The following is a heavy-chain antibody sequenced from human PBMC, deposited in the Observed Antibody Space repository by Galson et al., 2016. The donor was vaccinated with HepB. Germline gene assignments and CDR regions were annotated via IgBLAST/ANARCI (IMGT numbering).Heavy chain of an antibody. D-gene: IGHD1-26*01. CDR1: GFTFNIYA. J-gene: IGHJ2*01. CDR2: ISSDGDQK. Sequence: SLRLSCAASGFTFNIYAMHWVRQAPGQGLEWVSLISSDGDQKYYADSVKGRFTISRDNSRNILYLQVASLRPDDTAVYYCARGRPGSYSGTFQNWYSDLWGRGTLVIVSS. CDR3: ARGRPGSYSGTFQNWYSDL. V-gene: IGHV3-30*03.